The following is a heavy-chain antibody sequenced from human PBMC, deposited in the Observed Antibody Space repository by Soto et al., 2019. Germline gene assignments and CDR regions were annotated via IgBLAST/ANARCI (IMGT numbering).Heavy chain of an antibody. CDR1: GGSFSGYY. Sequence: PSETLSLTCAVYGGSFSGYYWSWIRQPPGKGLEWIGEINQSGGTNYNASLKSRVTISVDTSKNQFPLKLSSVTAADTAVYYCARGLRRRQGMDVWGQGTTVTVSS. CDR3: ARGLRRRQGMDV. CDR2: INQSGGT. D-gene: IGHD4-17*01. J-gene: IGHJ6*02. V-gene: IGHV4-34*01.